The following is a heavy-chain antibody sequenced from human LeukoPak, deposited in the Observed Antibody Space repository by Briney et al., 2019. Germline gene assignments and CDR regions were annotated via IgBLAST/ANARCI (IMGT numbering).Heavy chain of an antibody. D-gene: IGHD6-6*01. J-gene: IGHJ1*01. CDR2: INHSGST. CDR3: ARGLYSSSSKGAYFQH. CDR1: GGSFSGYY. V-gene: IGHV4-34*01. Sequence: SETLSLTCAGYGGSFSGYYWSWIRQPPGKGLEWIGEINHSGSTNYNPSLKSRVTISVDTSKNQFSLKLSSVTAADTAVYYCARGLYSSSSKGAYFQHWGQGTLVTVSS.